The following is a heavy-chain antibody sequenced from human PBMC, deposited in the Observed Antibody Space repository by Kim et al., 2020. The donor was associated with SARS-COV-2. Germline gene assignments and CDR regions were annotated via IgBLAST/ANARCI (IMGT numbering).Heavy chain of an antibody. V-gene: IGHV3-30*18. CDR2: ISPDGNNK. J-gene: IGHJ2*01. D-gene: IGHD6-13*01. CDR3: AKDQRDSSNWLYWYFDI. Sequence: GGSLRLSCAASGFSFSRHGMHWVRQAPGKGLEWVAVISPDGNNKFYADSVKGRFTIPRDTYNNTLYLHMSSLRAEDTAMYYCAKDQRDSSNWLYWYFDIWGRGTLVTVSS. CDR1: GFSFSRHG.